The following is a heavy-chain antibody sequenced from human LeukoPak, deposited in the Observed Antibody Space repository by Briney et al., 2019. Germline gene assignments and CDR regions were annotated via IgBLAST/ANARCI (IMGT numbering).Heavy chain of an antibody. D-gene: IGHD6-19*01. V-gene: IGHV5-10-1*01. CDR1: GYSFTSNW. CDR3: ARQAVAGTWWFDP. J-gene: IGHJ5*02. CDR2: IAPSDSYT. Sequence: EESLRISCKGSGYSFTSNWISWVRQMPGKGLEWMGRIAPSDSYTNYSPSFQGHVTISADKSISTAYLQWSSLKASDTAMYYCARQAVAGTWWFDPWGQGTLVTVSS.